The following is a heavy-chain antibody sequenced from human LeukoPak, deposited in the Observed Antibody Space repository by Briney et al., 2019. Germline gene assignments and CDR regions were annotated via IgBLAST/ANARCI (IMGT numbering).Heavy chain of an antibody. CDR3: ARRGDGGRSFDL. V-gene: IGHV3-53*01. CDR2: IYSGGTT. Sequence: GGSLRLSCAASGFTVSSNYMSWVRQAPGKGLEWVLLIYSGGTTYYADSVKGRFTISRDNSKNTLYLQMNSLRAEDTAVYYCARRGDGGRSFDLWGQGTLVTVSS. J-gene: IGHJ4*02. D-gene: IGHD4-23*01. CDR1: GFTVSSNY.